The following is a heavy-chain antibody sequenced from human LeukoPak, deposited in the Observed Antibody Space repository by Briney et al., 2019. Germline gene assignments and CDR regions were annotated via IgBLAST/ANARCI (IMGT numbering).Heavy chain of an antibody. CDR3: ARCSDDYGSGPLGGFDP. Sequence: GGSLRLSCAASGFTFSDYYTRWIRQAPGKGLEWASYISSSSSYTNYADSVKGRFTISRDNAKNSLYLQMNSQRAEDMAVYYRARCSDDYGSGPLGGFDPRGQGTLVTVSS. J-gene: IGHJ5*02. V-gene: IGHV3-11*06. D-gene: IGHD3-10*01. CDR1: GFTFSDYY. CDR2: ISSSSSYT.